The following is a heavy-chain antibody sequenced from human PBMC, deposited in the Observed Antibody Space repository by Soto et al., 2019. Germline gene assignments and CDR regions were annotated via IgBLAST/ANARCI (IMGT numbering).Heavy chain of an antibody. CDR1: GFTFDDYA. V-gene: IGHV3-9*01. J-gene: IGHJ4*02. D-gene: IGHD3-16*02. CDR2: ISWNSGSI. CDR3: AKDSIWRYSYDYIWGSYRAARSVDY. Sequence: EVQLVESGGGLVQTGRSLRLSCAASGFTFDDYAMHWVRQAPGKGLEWVSGISWNSGSIGYADSVKGRFTISRDNAKNALYLLMNSLKAEDTDLYYCAKDSIWRYSYDYIWGSYRAARSVDYWGQGTLVTVSS.